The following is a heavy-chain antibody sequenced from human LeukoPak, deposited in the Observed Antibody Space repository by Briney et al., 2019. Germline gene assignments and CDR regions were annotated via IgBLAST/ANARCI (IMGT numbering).Heavy chain of an antibody. CDR2: FDPENAEI. Sequence: ASVKVSCKLSGNTLRELPIQWVRQAGGKGLEWMAGFDPENAEIVYAQKFQGRVTMTEDTSTNTAYMELTSLTSDDTALYYCATRGSDFSSGFDFWGQGTQVTVSS. V-gene: IGHV1-24*01. D-gene: IGHD3-3*01. CDR1: GNTLRELP. J-gene: IGHJ4*02. CDR3: ATRGSDFSSGFDF.